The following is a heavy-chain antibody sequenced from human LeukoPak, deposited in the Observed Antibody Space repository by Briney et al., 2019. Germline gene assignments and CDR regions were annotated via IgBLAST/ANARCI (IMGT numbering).Heavy chain of an antibody. CDR1: GFTFNDYY. Sequence: GGSLRLSCAASGFTFNDYYMSWIRQAPGKGLEWISYISSSSGYTKYADSVKGRFTISRDNAKNSLYLQMNSLRPEDAAIYYCATIGDRRTGELYRIDYWGQGTLVTVSS. D-gene: IGHD7-27*01. V-gene: IGHV3-11*06. J-gene: IGHJ4*02. CDR3: ATIGDRRTGELYRIDY. CDR2: ISSSSGYT.